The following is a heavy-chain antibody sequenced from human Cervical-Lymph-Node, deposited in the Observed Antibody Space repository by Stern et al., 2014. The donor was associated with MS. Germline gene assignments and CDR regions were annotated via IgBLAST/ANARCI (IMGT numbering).Heavy chain of an antibody. CDR1: GGTFSSYA. Sequence: QLVESGAEVKKPGSSVKVSCKASGGTFSSYAIRWVRQAPGQGLEWVGGIIPIFGTANYAQKFQGTVTITADESTSTAHSELSSLRSEDTAVYYCARGELKEGLVRGMDVWGQGTTVTVSS. CDR3: ARGELKEGLVRGMDV. CDR2: IIPIFGTA. V-gene: IGHV1-69*01. J-gene: IGHJ6*02. D-gene: IGHD1-26*01.